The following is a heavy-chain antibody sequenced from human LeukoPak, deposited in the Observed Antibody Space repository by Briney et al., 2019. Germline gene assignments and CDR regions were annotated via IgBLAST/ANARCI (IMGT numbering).Heavy chain of an antibody. CDR1: GFTFSSYA. CDR2: LSGSGGNT. CDR3: AREAYYYDSSGYYYFDY. D-gene: IGHD3-22*01. J-gene: IGHJ4*02. V-gene: IGHV3-23*01. Sequence: HPGGSLRLSCAASGFTFSSYAMSWVRQAPGKGLEWVPTLSGSGGNTYYADSVKGRVTISRDNSKNTLYLQMNSLRAEDTAVYYCAREAYYYDSSGYYYFDYWGQGTLVTVSS.